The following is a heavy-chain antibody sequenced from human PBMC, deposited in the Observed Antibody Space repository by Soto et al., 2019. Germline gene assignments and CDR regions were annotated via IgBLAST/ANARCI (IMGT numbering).Heavy chain of an antibody. Sequence: GASLKISCQGSWYSFASYWIGWVRQRPGKDLEWMGIIYPGDSDTRYSPSFQGQVTISADKSLRTAYLQWTSLKASDTALYYCARTRPFNPGFFYEGMDVWGLGTTVTVSS. J-gene: IGHJ6*02. CDR3: ARTRPFNPGFFYEGMDV. CDR2: IYPGDSDT. CDR1: WYSFASYW. D-gene: IGHD6-6*01. V-gene: IGHV5-51*01.